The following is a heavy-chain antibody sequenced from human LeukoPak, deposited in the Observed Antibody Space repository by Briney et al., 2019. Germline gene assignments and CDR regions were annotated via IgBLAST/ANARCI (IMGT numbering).Heavy chain of an antibody. CDR1: KFTFSTYW. CDR3: ARDIPGDC. Sequence: PGGSLRLSCAASKFTFSTYWMSWVRQAPGKGLEWVANIKEDGSETYYVDSVKGRFTISRDNAKNSLYLQMNSLRAEDTAVYYCARDIPGDCWGQGTQVIVSS. J-gene: IGHJ4*02. CDR2: IKEDGSET. V-gene: IGHV3-7*01. D-gene: IGHD2-21*01.